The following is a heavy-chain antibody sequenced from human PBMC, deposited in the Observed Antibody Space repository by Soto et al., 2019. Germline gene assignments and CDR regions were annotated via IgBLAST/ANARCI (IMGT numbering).Heavy chain of an antibody. J-gene: IGHJ6*02. D-gene: IGHD3-10*01. CDR2: IYPGDSDT. V-gene: IGHV5-51*01. Sequence: GESLKISCKGSGYSFTSYWIGWVRQMPGKGLEWMGIIYPGDSDTRYSPSFQGQVTISADKSISTAYLQWSSLKASDTAMYYCAGGGVRGVITRTRDYYGMDVWGQGTTVTISS. CDR3: AGGGVRGVITRTRDYYGMDV. CDR1: GYSFTSYW.